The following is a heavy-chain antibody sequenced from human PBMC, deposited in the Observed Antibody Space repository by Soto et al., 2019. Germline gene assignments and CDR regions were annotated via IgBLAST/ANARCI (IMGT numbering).Heavy chain of an antibody. CDR2: ISGSGTTI. V-gene: IGHV3-11*01. Sequence: VGSLRLSCAGSGFSFRDNYMSWTRQAPGKGLEWLAYISGSGTTIYYADSVRGRFTISRDNAENSLFLQMNGLRAEDTAVYYCASDDGADYFAYWGQGIPVTVSS. CDR1: GFSFRDNY. J-gene: IGHJ4*02. CDR3: ASDDGADYFAY.